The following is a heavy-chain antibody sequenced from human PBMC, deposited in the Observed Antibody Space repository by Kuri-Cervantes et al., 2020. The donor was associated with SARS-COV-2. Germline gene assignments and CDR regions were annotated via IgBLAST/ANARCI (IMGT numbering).Heavy chain of an antibody. CDR1: GFTFSNAW. D-gene: IGHD3-3*01. J-gene: IGHJ4*02. V-gene: IGHV3-15*01. Sequence: GESLKISCAASGFTFSNAWMSWVRQAPGKGLEWVGRIKSKTDGGTTDYAAPVKGRFTISRHNSKNTLYLQMNSLRAEDTAVYYCAGSNDFWSTMVDYWGQGTLVTVSS. CDR3: AGSNDFWSTMVDY. CDR2: IKSKTDGGTT.